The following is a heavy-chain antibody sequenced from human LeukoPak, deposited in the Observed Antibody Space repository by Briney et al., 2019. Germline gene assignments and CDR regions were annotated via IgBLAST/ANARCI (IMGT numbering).Heavy chain of an antibody. CDR3: ARAPLYSSADY. D-gene: IGHD6-19*01. V-gene: IGHV3-48*04. CDR1: GFTFSTYL. Sequence: GGSLRLSCAASGFTFSTYLMNWVRQAPGRGLEWVSFISDSSSTINYADSVKGRFTISRDNAKNSLYLQMNSLRAEDTAVYYCARAPLYSSADYWGQGTLVTVSS. J-gene: IGHJ4*02. CDR2: ISDSSSTI.